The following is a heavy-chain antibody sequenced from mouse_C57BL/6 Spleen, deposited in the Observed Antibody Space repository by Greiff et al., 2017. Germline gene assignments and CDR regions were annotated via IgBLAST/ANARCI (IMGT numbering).Heavy chain of an antibody. CDR1: GYTFTSYW. J-gene: IGHJ4*01. CDR3: ASRHYSKYPYYAMDC. CDR2: IYPGSGST. D-gene: IGHD2-5*01. V-gene: IGHV1-55*01. Sequence: VQLQQSGAELVKPGASVKMSCKASGYTFTSYWITWVKQRPGQGLEWIGDIYPGSGSTNYNEKFKSKATLTVDTSSSTAYMQLSSLTSEDSAVYYCASRHYSKYPYYAMDCWGQGTSVTVSS.